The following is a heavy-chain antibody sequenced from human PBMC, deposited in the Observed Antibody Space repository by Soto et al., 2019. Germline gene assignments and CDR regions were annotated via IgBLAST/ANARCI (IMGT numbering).Heavy chain of an antibody. CDR3: ATLYMVRGVRTFDY. CDR2: IYYTGST. J-gene: IGHJ4*02. Sequence: QVQLQESGPGLVKPSQTLSLTCTVSGGSISSGGYYWSWIRQHPGKGLEWIGYIYYTGSTYYNPSLMSRVTISVDTSKNQFSLKLSSVTAADTAVYYCATLYMVRGVRTFDYWGQGTLVTVSS. CDR1: GGSISSGGYY. D-gene: IGHD3-10*01. V-gene: IGHV4-31*03.